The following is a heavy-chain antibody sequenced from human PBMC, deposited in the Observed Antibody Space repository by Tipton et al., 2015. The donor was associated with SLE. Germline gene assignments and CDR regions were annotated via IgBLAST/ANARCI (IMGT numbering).Heavy chain of an antibody. D-gene: IGHD3-16*01. CDR3: AKGRGRLIYYYGMDV. J-gene: IGHJ6*02. CDR1: RFTFDDYA. CDR2: IGWNSGSI. Sequence: RSLRLSCAASRFTFDDYAMHWVRQAPGKGLEWVSGIGWNSGSIDYADSVKGRFTISRDDAKNSLYLQMNSLRDEDTALYFCAKGRGRLIYYYGMDVWGQGTTVNVSS. V-gene: IGHV3-9*01.